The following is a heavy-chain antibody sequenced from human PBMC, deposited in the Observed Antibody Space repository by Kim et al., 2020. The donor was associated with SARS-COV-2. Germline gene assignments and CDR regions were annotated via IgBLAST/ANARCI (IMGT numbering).Heavy chain of an antibody. V-gene: IGHV3-23*01. CDR3: AKDGRGYDILTGYFFSALPTYFDY. J-gene: IGHJ4*02. CDR2: ISGSGGST. Sequence: GGSLRLSCAASGFTFSSYAMSWVRQAPGKGLEWVSAISGSGGSTYYADSVKGRFTISRDNSKNTLYLQMNSLRAEDTAVYYCAKDGRGYDILTGYFFSALPTYFDYWGQGTLVTVSS. CDR1: GFTFSSYA. D-gene: IGHD3-9*01.